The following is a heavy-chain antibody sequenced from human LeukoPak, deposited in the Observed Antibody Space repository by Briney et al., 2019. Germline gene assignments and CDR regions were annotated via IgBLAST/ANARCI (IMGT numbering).Heavy chain of an antibody. V-gene: IGHV4-59*01. J-gene: IGHJ4*02. CDR1: GGSITGYS. CDR3: ASRHYSNYVFDY. D-gene: IGHD4-11*01. CDR2: IYYNGDT. Sequence: SETLSLTCSVSGGSITGYSWSWIRQTPGKGLEWIGYIYYNGDTHYNPSLNSRLSMSVDTPNKQFSLNLRSVTAADTAVYYCASRHYSNYVFDYWGQGTLVTVSS.